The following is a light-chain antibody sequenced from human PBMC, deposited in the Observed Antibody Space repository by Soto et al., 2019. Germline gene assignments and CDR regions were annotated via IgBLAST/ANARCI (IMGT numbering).Light chain of an antibody. Sequence: EIVMTQSPATLSVSPGERATLSCRASQSVRNNLAWYQQKPGQAPRLLIYGASTRATVIPARFSGTGSGTEFTLTISSLQSEDFAVYYCQQYNNWPLTFGGGTKVEIK. J-gene: IGKJ4*01. CDR2: GAS. CDR1: QSVRNN. CDR3: QQYNNWPLT. V-gene: IGKV3D-15*01.